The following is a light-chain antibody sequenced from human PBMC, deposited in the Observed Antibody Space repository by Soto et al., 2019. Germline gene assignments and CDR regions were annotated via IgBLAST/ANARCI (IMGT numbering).Light chain of an antibody. CDR3: TSYTGDTTYV. CDR1: GSDVSDYRY. CDR2: EVN. J-gene: IGLJ1*01. Sequence: QSALTQPASVSGSPGQSITISCTATGSDVSDYRYVSWYQQHPGKVPKLIIYEVNNRPSGISNRFSGSKSGNTASLSISGLQAEDEADYYCTSYTGDTTYVFGTGTKVTVL. V-gene: IGLV2-14*01.